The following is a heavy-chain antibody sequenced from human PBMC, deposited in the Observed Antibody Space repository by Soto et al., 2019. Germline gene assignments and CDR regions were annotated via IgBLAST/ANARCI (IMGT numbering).Heavy chain of an antibody. V-gene: IGHV4-34*01. D-gene: IGHD6-13*01. CDR2: INHSGST. Sequence: PSETLSLTCAVYGGSFSGYYWSWIRQPPGKGLEWIGEINHSGSTNYNPSLKSRVTISVDTSKNQFSLKLSSVTAADTAVYYCARGGESSSWYDLMNGFDLRGQGTRVTVSS. J-gene: IGHJ5*02. CDR3: ARGGESSSWYDLMNGFDL. CDR1: GGSFSGYY.